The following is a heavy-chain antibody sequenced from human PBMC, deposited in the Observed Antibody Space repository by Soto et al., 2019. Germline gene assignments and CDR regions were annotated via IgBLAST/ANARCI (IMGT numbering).Heavy chain of an antibody. CDR2: IYPSDSDT. V-gene: IGHV5-51*01. CDR1: GYSFANFW. J-gene: IGHJ4*02. CDR3: ARGDTTDYSTATPADY. D-gene: IGHD3-22*01. Sequence: PGESLKISCSGSGYSFANFWIGWVLHMPGKGLEWMGIIYPSDSDTRYSPSFQGQVTISADKSISTAYLQWNSLKASDTAMYFCARGDTTDYSTATPADYWGQGTQVTVSS.